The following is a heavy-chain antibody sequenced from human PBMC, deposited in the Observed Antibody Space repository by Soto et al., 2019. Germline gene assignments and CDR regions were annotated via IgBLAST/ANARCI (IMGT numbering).Heavy chain of an antibody. CDR3: AKDRQPDGFWPLDH. CDR1: GFTFNTYT. V-gene: IGHV3-23*01. J-gene: IGHJ4*02. CDR2: ILADGTT. D-gene: IGHD3-3*01. Sequence: GGSLRLSCAASGFTFNTYTMSWVRQAPGKGLEWVSGILADGTTYYADSVKGRFTISRDNSKYTLYLQINSLRSEDTAMYYCAKDRQPDGFWPLDHWGQGTLVTVSS.